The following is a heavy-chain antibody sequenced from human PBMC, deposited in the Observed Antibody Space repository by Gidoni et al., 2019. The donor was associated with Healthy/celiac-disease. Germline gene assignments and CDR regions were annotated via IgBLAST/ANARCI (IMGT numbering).Heavy chain of an antibody. D-gene: IGHD3-9*01. CDR1: GYTFTSSG. V-gene: IGHV1-18*01. CDR2: ISAYNGNT. J-gene: IGHJ6*02. CDR3: ARDRLTGYYDYYYYGMDV. Sequence: QVQLVQSGAEVKKPGASVKVSCKASGYTFTSSGISWVRQAPGQGLEWMGWISAYNGNTSYAQKLQGRVTMTTDTSTSTAYMELRSLRSDDTAVYYCARDRLTGYYDYYYYGMDVWGQGTTVTVSS.